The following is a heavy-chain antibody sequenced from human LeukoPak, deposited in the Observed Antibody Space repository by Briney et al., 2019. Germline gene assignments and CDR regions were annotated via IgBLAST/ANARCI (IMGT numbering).Heavy chain of an antibody. Sequence: GGSLRLFCAASGFTVSSNYMSWVRQAPGKGLEWVSITYSATSTYYADSVKGRFTISRDNSKNTLYLQMNSLRVEDTAVYFCARGVVGDRDNWFDPWGQGTLVTVSS. CDR2: TYSATST. CDR3: ARGVVGDRDNWFDP. CDR1: GFTVSSNY. D-gene: IGHD1-26*01. V-gene: IGHV3-66*01. J-gene: IGHJ5*02.